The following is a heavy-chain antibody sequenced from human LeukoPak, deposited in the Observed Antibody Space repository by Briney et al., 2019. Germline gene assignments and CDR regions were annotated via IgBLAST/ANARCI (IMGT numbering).Heavy chain of an antibody. D-gene: IGHD2-2*01. Sequence: GGSLRLSCAASGFTFDDYAMHWVRQAPGKGPEWVSGISWNSGSIGYADSVKGRFTISRDNAKNSLYLQMNGLRAEDMALYYCAKAASTSNGAFDIWGQGTMVTVSS. J-gene: IGHJ3*02. CDR1: GFTFDDYA. V-gene: IGHV3-9*03. CDR2: ISWNSGSI. CDR3: AKAASTSNGAFDI.